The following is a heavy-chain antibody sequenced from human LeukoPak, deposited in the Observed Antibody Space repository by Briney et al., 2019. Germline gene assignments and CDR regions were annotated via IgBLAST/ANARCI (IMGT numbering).Heavy chain of an antibody. CDR2: ISDSGGKT. Sequence: GGSLRLSCAASGFTVSSNYMSWVRQAPGKGLEWVSHISDSGGKTYYADSVKGRFTISRDNSKNTLYLQMDSLRAEDTAIYYCADFGSGSYCFDYWGQGTLVTVSS. D-gene: IGHD3-10*01. J-gene: IGHJ4*02. CDR3: ADFGSGSYCFDY. V-gene: IGHV3-23*01. CDR1: GFTVSSNY.